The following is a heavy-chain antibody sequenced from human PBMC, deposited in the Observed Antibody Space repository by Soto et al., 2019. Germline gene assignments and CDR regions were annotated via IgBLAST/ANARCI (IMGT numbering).Heavy chain of an antibody. V-gene: IGHV5-10-1*01. D-gene: IGHD3-3*01. Sequence: GGALKISCKGSGYRFTSYWIRWGGPMPRKSPGWVGRIDPSDSYTNYSPSFQGHVTISADKSISTAYLQWSSLKASDTAMYYCARLPYYDFWSGYYSYYYGMDVWGQGTTVTVSS. CDR3: ARLPYYDFWSGYYSYYYGMDV. J-gene: IGHJ6*02. CDR2: IDPSDSYT. CDR1: GYRFTSYW.